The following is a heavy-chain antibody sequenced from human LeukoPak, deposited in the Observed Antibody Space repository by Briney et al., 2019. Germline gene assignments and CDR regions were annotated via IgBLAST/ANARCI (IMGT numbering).Heavy chain of an antibody. D-gene: IGHD2/OR15-2a*01. J-gene: IGHJ6*03. CDR2: ISSSGSTI. Sequence: GGSLRLSCAASGFTFSDYYMSWIRQAAGKGLEWVSYISSSGSTIYYADSVKGRFTISRDNAKNSLYLQMNSLRAEDTAVYYCARDLSRGYMDVWGKGTTVTVSS. V-gene: IGHV3-11*04. CDR1: GFTFSDYY. CDR3: ARDLSRGYMDV.